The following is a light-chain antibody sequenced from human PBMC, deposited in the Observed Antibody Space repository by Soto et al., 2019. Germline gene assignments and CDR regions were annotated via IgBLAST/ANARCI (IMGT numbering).Light chain of an antibody. Sequence: QSVLTQPPSVSGAPGQGVTISCTGSSYNVGAGYEVHWYQQVPGTAPKLLIYGNSNRPSGVPDRFSGSKSGTSASLAITGLQAEDEADYFCQSYDSSLSGELFGGGTKLTVL. CDR3: QSYDSSLSGEL. CDR1: SYNVGAGYE. J-gene: IGLJ2*01. CDR2: GNS. V-gene: IGLV1-40*01.